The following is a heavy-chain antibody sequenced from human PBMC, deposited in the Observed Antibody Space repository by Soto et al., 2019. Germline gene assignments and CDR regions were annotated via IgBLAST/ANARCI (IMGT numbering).Heavy chain of an antibody. D-gene: IGHD2-15*01. CDR2: NIPLFGTT. CDR3: ASGGGLVVTGIAFDY. V-gene: IGHV1-69*12. CDR1: GGTLGTFG. J-gene: IGHJ4*02. Sequence: QVQLVQSGAEVKKPGSSVKVSCKASGGTLGTFGISWMRQAPGQGLEWMGVNIPLFGTTAYAQKFQGRVTITADESTNTAYMELNSLTSEDTAVYYCASGGGLVVTGIAFDYWGQGTLVTVPS.